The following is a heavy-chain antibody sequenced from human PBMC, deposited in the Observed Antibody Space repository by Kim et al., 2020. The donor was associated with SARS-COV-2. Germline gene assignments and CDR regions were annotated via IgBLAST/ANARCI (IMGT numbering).Heavy chain of an antibody. V-gene: IGHV3-9*01. CDR3: AKFEAAAAPAFDI. CDR1: GFTFDDYA. D-gene: IGHD6-13*01. Sequence: GGSLRLSCAASGFTFDDYAMHWVRQAPGKGLEWVSGISWNSGSIGYADSVKGRFTISRDNAKNSLYLQMNSLRAEDTALYYCAKFEAAAAPAFDIWGQGT. J-gene: IGHJ3*02. CDR2: ISWNSGSI.